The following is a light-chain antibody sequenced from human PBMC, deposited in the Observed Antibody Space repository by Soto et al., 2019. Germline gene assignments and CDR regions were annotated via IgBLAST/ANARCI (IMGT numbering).Light chain of an antibody. V-gene: IGLV2-14*01. CDR2: EVS. Sequence: QSALTQPASVSGSPGQSITIFCTGTSSDVGGYNYVSWYQQHPGKAPKLMIYEVSNRPSGVSNRFSGSKSGNTASLTISGLQAEYEADYYCSSYTSSSLYVFGTGTKVTVL. CDR3: SSYTSSSLYV. J-gene: IGLJ1*01. CDR1: SSDVGGYNY.